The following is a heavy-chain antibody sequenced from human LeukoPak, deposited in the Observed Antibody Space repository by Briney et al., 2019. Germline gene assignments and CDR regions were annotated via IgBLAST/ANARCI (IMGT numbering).Heavy chain of an antibody. CDR2: ISHSGST. V-gene: IGHV4-34*01. D-gene: IGHD3-10*01. Sequence: SETLSLTCVVYGGSFSGYYWNWIRQPPGKGLEWIGEISHSGSTNYNPSLKSRVTISVDTSKNQFSLKLSSVTAADTAVYYCARACYGSGSSYFDYWGQGTLVTVSS. CDR1: GGSFSGYY. CDR3: ARACYGSGSSYFDY. J-gene: IGHJ4*02.